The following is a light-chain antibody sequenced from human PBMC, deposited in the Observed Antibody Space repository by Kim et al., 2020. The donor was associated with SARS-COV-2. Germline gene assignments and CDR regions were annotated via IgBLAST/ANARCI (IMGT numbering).Light chain of an antibody. CDR3: QQYGSSPYT. Sequence: LSPGEGATLSCRASQSVSSSYLAGYQQKPGQAPRLLIYGASSSATGIPDRFSGSGSGIDFTLIISRLESEDSAVYYCQQYGSSPYTFGQGTKLEI. J-gene: IGKJ2*01. CDR2: GAS. V-gene: IGKV3-20*01. CDR1: QSVSSSY.